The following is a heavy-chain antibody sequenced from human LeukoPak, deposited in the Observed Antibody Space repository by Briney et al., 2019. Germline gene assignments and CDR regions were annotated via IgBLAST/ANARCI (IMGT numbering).Heavy chain of an antibody. CDR1: GFTFSSYA. Sequence: GGSLRLSCAASGFTFSSYAMSWVRQAQGKGLEWVSAISGSGGNSYYADSVKGRFTISRDSARSALYLQMNSLRAEDTAVYYCAKGDCSSGSCYFDYWGQGSQVTVSS. V-gene: IGHV3-23*01. CDR2: ISGSGGNS. J-gene: IGHJ4*02. D-gene: IGHD2-15*01. CDR3: AKGDCSSGSCYFDY.